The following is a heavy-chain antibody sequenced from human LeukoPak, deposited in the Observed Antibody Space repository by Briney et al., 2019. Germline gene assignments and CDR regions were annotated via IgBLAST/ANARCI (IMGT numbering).Heavy chain of an antibody. J-gene: IGHJ6*03. CDR1: GFTFSSYS. V-gene: IGHV3-48*01. D-gene: IGHD5-18*01. Sequence: PGGSLRLSCAASGFTFSSYSMNWVRQAPGKGLEWVSYISSSSSTIYYADSVKGRFTIPRDNAKNSLYLQMNSLRAEDTAVYYCARGGYSYGFYYYYYMDGWGKGTTVTVSS. CDR3: ARGGYSYGFYYYYYMDG. CDR2: ISSSSSTI.